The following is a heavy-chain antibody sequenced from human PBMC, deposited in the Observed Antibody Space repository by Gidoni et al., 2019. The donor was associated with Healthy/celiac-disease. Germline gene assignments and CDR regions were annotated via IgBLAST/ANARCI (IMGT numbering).Heavy chain of an antibody. D-gene: IGHD2-15*01. J-gene: IGHJ6*02. CDR2: SSSSSSYT. CDR1: GFTFSDYY. Sequence: QVQLVESGGGLVKPGGSLRLSCAASGFTFSDYYMSWILQAPGKGLEWVSYSSSSSSYTNYADSGKGRFTISRDNAKNSLYLQMNSLRAEDTAVYYCARSQGYCSGGSCRPTSMGHYYYYGMDVWGQGTTVTVSS. V-gene: IGHV3-11*06. CDR3: ARSQGYCSGGSCRPTSMGHYYYYGMDV.